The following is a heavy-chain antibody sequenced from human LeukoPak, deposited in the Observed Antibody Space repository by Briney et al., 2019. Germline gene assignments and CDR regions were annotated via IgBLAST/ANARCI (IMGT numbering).Heavy chain of an antibody. V-gene: IGHV4-59*01. J-gene: IGHJ4*02. D-gene: IGHD3-16*01. CDR1: GGSISSYY. CDR2: IYYSGST. Sequence: PSETLSLTCTVSGGSISSYYWSWIRQPPGKGLEWIGYIYYSGSTNYNPSLKSRVTISVDTSKNQFSLKLSSVTAADTAVYYCATQGPGLWGLRFDYWGQGTLVTVSS. CDR3: ATQGPGLWGLRFDY.